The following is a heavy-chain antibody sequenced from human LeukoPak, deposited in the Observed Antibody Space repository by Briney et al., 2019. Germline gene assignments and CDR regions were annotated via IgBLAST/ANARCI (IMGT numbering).Heavy chain of an antibody. CDR3: ARGSPPRRNYDSRGYYSYYFDY. Sequence: ASVKVSCRTSGYSFINYGITWVRQAPGQGLEWMGWISAYNGNTHYAQKLQGRVTMTTDTSTSTVYMELRSLRSDDTAVYYCARGSPPRRNYDSRGYYSYYFDYWGQGTLVTVSS. CDR2: ISAYNGNT. V-gene: IGHV1-18*01. CDR1: GYSFINYG. D-gene: IGHD3-22*01. J-gene: IGHJ4*02.